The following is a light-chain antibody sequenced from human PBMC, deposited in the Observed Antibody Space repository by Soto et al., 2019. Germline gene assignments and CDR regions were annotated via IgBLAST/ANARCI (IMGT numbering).Light chain of an antibody. CDR1: SSDVGSYNR. J-gene: IGLJ1*01. CDR3: NSYSGSSTYV. Sequence: QSVLTQPPSVSGSPGQSVAISCTGTSSDVGSYNRVSWYQQPPGAAPKLMIYEVSNRPSGVPDRFSGSKSGNTASLTISGLQAEYEADYSCNSYSGSSTYVFGTRTVVTDL. V-gene: IGLV2-18*02. CDR2: EVS.